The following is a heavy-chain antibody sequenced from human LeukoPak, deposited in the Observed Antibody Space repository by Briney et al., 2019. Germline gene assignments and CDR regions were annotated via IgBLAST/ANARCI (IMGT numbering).Heavy chain of an antibody. CDR2: IYYSGST. Sequence: SETLSLTCAVYGGSFSSYYWSWIRQPPGKGLEWIGYIYYSGSTNYNPSLKSRVTISVDTSKNQFSLKLSSVTAADTAVYYCARDWYSSSWSGFDPWGQGTLVTVSS. CDR1: GGSFSSYY. CDR3: ARDWYSSSWSGFDP. D-gene: IGHD6-13*01. J-gene: IGHJ5*02. V-gene: IGHV4-59*01.